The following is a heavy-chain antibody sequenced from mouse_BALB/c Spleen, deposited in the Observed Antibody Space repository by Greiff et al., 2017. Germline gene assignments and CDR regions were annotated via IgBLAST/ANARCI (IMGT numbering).Heavy chain of an antibody. J-gene: IGHJ3*01. CDR2: INPSNGGT. CDR1: GYTFTSYY. CDR3: TRDYGSSYAWFAY. D-gene: IGHD1-1*01. V-gene: IGHV1S81*02. Sequence: VQLQQPGAELVKPGASVKLSCKASGYTFTSYYMYWVKQRPGQGLEWIGGINPSNGGTNFNEKFKSKATLTVDKSSSTAYMQLSSLTSEDSAVYYCTRDYGSSYAWFAYWGQGTLVTVSA.